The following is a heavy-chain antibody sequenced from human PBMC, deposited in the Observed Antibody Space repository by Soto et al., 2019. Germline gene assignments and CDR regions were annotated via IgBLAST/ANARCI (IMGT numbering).Heavy chain of an antibody. CDR3: AKDPLYYDFWSGYYNWFDP. CDR2: ISGGGDST. J-gene: IGHJ5*02. CDR1: GFTFSSYV. Sequence: EVQLLESGGGLVQPGGSLRLSCAASGFTFSSYVMSWVRQAPGKGLEWVSAISGGGDSTYYADSVKGRFTISRDNSNNTLYLQMNSLRAEDAAVYYCAKDPLYYDFWSGYYNWFDPWGQGTLVTVSS. D-gene: IGHD3-3*01. V-gene: IGHV3-23*01.